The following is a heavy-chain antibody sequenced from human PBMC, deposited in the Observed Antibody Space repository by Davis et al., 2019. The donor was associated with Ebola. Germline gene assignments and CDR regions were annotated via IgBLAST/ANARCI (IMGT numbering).Heavy chain of an antibody. J-gene: IGHJ5*02. V-gene: IGHV4-4*07. CDR1: GGSISSYY. D-gene: IGHD2-2*01. Sequence: MPSETLSLTCTVSGGSISSYYWSWIRQPAGKGLEWIGRIYTSGTTNYNPYLKSRVTMSVDTSKNQFSLKLSSVTAADTAVYYCARVQRIVVVPTADNWFDPWGQGTLVTVSS. CDR2: IYTSGTT. CDR3: ARVQRIVVVPTADNWFDP.